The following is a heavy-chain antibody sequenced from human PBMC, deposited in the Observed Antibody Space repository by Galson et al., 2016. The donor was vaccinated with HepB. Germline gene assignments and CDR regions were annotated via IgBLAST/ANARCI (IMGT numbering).Heavy chain of an antibody. J-gene: IGHJ4*02. CDR3: ARDTHYGNYGVEY. Sequence: SLRLSCAASGFTFSTYGMHWVRQAPGKGLEWVAAIWYDGSNTYYGNSVKGRFTISRDNSKNTLYLQMNSLRAEDTAVYYCARDTHYGNYGVEYWGQGTVVTVSS. CDR1: GFTFSTYG. V-gene: IGHV3-33*01. D-gene: IGHD5-24*01. CDR2: IWYDGSNT.